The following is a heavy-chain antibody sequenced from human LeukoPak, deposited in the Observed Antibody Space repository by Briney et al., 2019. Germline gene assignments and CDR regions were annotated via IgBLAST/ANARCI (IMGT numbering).Heavy chain of an antibody. J-gene: IGHJ4*02. CDR2: IRSKANSYAT. CDR1: GASITGYY. D-gene: IGHD3-22*01. V-gene: IGHV3-73*01. CDR3: TRLVSYDSSGYYRDY. Sequence: ETLSLTCTVSGASITGYYWSWIRQPAGKGLEWIGRIRSKANSYATAYAASVKGRFTISRDDSKNTAYLQMNSLKTEDTAVYYCTRLVSYDSSGYYRDYWGQGTLVTVSS.